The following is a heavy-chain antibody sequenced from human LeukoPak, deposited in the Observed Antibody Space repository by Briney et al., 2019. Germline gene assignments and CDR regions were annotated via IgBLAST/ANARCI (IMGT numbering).Heavy chain of an antibody. D-gene: IGHD6-19*01. CDR1: GFTFSSYS. J-gene: IGHJ4*02. Sequence: GGSLRLSCAASGFTFSSYSMNWVRQAPGKGLEWVSYISSSSSTIYYADSVKGRFTISRDNAKNSLYLQMNSLRAEDTAVYYCARVISGWGDYWRQGTLVTVSS. CDR2: ISSSSSTI. V-gene: IGHV3-48*04. CDR3: ARVISGWGDY.